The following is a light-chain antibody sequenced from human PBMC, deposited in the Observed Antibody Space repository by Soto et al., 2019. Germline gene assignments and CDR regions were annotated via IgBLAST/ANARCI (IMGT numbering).Light chain of an antibody. CDR3: QQYGSSPRT. J-gene: IGKJ1*01. CDR2: GAS. Sequence: EIVLTQSPGTLSLSPGERATLSCRASPSVSSTSLAWYQQKPGQAPRLLIYGASSRATGIPDRFSGSGSGTDFTLTISRLEPEDFAVYYCQQYGSSPRTFGQGTKVEIE. CDR1: PSVSSTS. V-gene: IGKV3-20*01.